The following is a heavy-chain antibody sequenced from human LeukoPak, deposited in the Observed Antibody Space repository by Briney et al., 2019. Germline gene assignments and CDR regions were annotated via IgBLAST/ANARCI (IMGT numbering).Heavy chain of an antibody. CDR1: GYTFTGYY. Sequence: ASVKVSCKASGYTFTGYYMHWVRQAPGQGLEWMGWINPNSGGTTYAQKFQGRVTMTRDTSISTAYMELSRLRSDDTAVYYCARGPGRIVVVQTTIDYWGQGTLVTVSS. D-gene: IGHD3-22*01. CDR2: INPNSGGT. V-gene: IGHV1-2*02. J-gene: IGHJ4*02. CDR3: ARGPGRIVVVQTTIDY.